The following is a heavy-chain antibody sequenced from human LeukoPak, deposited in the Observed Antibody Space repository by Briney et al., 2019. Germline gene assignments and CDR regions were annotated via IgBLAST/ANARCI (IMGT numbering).Heavy chain of an antibody. D-gene: IGHD3-16*01. Sequence: SQTLSLTCAISGDSVSSNSAAWNWIRQSPSKGLEWLGRTYYRSKWYNDYAVSVKSRISITPDTSKNQFSLQLNSVTPEDTAVYYCARVGALGDAFDIWGQGTMVTVSS. J-gene: IGHJ3*02. CDR3: ARVGALGDAFDI. CDR1: GDSVSSNSAA. V-gene: IGHV6-1*01. CDR2: TYYRSKWYN.